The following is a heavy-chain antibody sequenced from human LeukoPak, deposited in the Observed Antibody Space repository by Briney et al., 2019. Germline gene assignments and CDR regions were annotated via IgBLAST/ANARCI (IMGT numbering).Heavy chain of an antibody. Sequence: SETLSLTCTVSGASISSGSSYWGRIRQPPGKGLEWIGSGSYSGSTFYNPSLKSRVTISVDTSKNQFSLNLSSVTAADTAVYYCARRKYGSGSYYNVFDYWGQGTLVTVSS. CDR2: GSYSGST. CDR1: GASISSGSSY. D-gene: IGHD3-10*01. V-gene: IGHV4-39*07. J-gene: IGHJ4*02. CDR3: ARRKYGSGSYYNVFDY.